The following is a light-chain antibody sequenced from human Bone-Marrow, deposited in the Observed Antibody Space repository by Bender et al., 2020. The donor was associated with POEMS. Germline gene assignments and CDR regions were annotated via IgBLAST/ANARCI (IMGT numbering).Light chain of an antibody. CDR3: CSYAGCTTGV. J-gene: IGLJ3*02. Sequence: SYVLTQPPSVSVTPGQTAGITCGGNYIGTKTVHWYQHRPGQAPVLVVHDDSDRPSGIPERFSGSNSGNTASLTISGLQAEDEADYNCCSYAGCTTGVFGGGTKLTVL. CDR1: YIGTKT. CDR2: DDS. V-gene: IGLV3-21*02.